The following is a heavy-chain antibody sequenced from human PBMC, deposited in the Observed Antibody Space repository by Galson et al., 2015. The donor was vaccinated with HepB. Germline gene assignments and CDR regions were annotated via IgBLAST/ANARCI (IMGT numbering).Heavy chain of an antibody. J-gene: IGHJ3*01. Sequence: LRLSCAASGFFFGAYTMHWVRQAPGKGLEWVAAVTKNGGTQFYADSVRGRFTISRDNSASTLSLEMSSLRVEDTALYYCVRDLIGTFAFDVWGQGTMVAVSS. CDR2: VTKNGGTQ. CDR1: GFFFGAYT. CDR3: VRDLIGTFAFDV. D-gene: IGHD1-26*01. V-gene: IGHV3-30-3*01.